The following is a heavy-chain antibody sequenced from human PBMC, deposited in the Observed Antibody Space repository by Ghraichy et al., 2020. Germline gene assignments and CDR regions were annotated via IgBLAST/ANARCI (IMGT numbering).Heavy chain of an antibody. CDR3: AKHGAIVATFASFDY. V-gene: IGHV3-23*01. D-gene: IGHD5-12*01. J-gene: IGHJ4*02. CDR2: IRGSGDRT. Sequence: GGSLRLSCAASGFTFSSYARAWVRQAPGKGLEWVAGIRGSGDRTYYTDSVKGRFTISRDNPNNTLYLQMNSLRAEDTAVYYCAKHGAIVATFASFDYWGQGTLVTVSS. CDR1: GFTFSSYA.